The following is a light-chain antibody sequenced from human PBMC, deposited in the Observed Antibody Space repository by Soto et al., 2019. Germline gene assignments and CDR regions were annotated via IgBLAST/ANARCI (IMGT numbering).Light chain of an antibody. CDR1: SSNIGSNY. Sequence: QSVLTQPPSASGTPGQRVTISCPGSSSNIGSNYVYWYQQLPGTAPKLLIYSNNQRPSGVPDRFSGSKSGTSASLAISGLRSEDPAHYYRAAWHYSLRGRYVFRTGTKDTVL. CDR2: SNN. J-gene: IGLJ1*01. V-gene: IGLV1-47*02. CDR3: AAWHYSLRGRYV.